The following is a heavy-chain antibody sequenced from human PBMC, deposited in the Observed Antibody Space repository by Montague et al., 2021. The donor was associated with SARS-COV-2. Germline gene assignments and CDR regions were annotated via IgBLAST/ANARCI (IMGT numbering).Heavy chain of an antibody. V-gene: IGHV3-23*01. Sequence: SLRLSCAASGFTFSSYAMSWVRQAPGKGLEWVSAISGSGGSTYYADSVKARFTISRDNAKNSLYLQMNSLRAEDTAVYYCARDRIKYGPYNWFDPWGQGTLVTVSS. D-gene: IGHD4-17*01. CDR1: GFTFSSYA. CDR3: ARDRIKYGPYNWFDP. CDR2: ISGSGGST. J-gene: IGHJ5*02.